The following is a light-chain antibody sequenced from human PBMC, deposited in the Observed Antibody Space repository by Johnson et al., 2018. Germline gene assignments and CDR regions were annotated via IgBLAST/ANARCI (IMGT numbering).Light chain of an antibody. CDR2: ENN. CDR3: GTWDSSLSAGNV. J-gene: IGLJ1*01. CDR1: SSNIGNNY. V-gene: IGLV1-51*02. Sequence: QSVLTQPPSVSAAPGQKVTISCSGSSSNIGNNYVSCYQQLPGTAPKLLIYENNKRPSGIPDRFSGSKSCTSATLGITGLQTGDEADYYCGTWDSSLSAGNVFGTGTKVTVL.